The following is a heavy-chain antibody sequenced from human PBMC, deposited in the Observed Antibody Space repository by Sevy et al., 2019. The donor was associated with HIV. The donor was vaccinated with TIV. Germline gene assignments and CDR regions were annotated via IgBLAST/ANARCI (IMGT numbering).Heavy chain of an antibody. J-gene: IGHJ4*02. CDR3: ARVGYYDSSGYPEVGHYFDY. Sequence: SETLSLTCTVSGGSISRGGYYWSWIRQHPGKGLEWIGYIYYSGSTYYNPSLKSRVTISVDTSKNQFSLKLSSVTAADTAVYYCARVGYYDSSGYPEVGHYFDYWGQGTLVTVSS. CDR1: GGSISRGGYY. D-gene: IGHD3-22*01. V-gene: IGHV4-31*03. CDR2: IYYSGST.